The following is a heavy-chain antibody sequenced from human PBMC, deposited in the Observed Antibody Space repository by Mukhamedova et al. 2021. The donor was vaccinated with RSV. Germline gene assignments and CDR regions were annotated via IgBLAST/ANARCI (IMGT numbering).Heavy chain of an antibody. CDR2: ISGSSGST. D-gene: IGHD6-19*01. CDR3: ATIRGRGSGWYSGDC. J-gene: IGHJ4*02. V-gene: IGHV3-23*01. Sequence: LEWVSAISGSSGSTYYADSVKGRFTISRDNSKNTLYLQMNSLRAEDTAVYYCATIRGRGSGWYSGDCWGQGTLVTVS.